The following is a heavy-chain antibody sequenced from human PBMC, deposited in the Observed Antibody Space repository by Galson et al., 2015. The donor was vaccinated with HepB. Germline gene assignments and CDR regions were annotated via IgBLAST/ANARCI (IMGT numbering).Heavy chain of an antibody. V-gene: IGHV5-51*03. CDR3: ARREFSSSWSYYGMDV. Sequence: QSGAEVKKPGESLKISCKGSGYSFTRYWIGWVRQMPGKGLEWMGITYPGDSETRYSPSFQGHVTISADKSISTAYLQWSSLKASDTAMYYCARREFSSSWSYYGMDVWGQGTTVTVSS. CDR1: GYSFTRYW. CDR2: TYPGDSET. J-gene: IGHJ6*02. D-gene: IGHD6-13*01.